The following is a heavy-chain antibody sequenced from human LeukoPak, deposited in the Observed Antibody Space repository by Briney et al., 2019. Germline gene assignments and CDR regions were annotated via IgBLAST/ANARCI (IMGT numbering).Heavy chain of an antibody. CDR1: GGTFSSYA. D-gene: IGHD3-3*01. Sequence: SVKVSCKASGGTFSSYAISWVRQATGQGLEWMGGIIPIFGTANYAQKFQGRVTITADESTSTAYMELSSLRSEDTAVYYCARDHPITIFGVVIPPHAFDIWGQGTMVTVSS. CDR2: IIPIFGTA. V-gene: IGHV1-69*13. CDR3: ARDHPITIFGVVIPPHAFDI. J-gene: IGHJ3*02.